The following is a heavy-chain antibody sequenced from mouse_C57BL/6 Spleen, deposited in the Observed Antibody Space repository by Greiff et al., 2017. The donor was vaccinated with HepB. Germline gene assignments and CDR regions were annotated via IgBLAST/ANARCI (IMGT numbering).Heavy chain of an antibody. V-gene: IGHV3-6*01. Sequence: VQLKESGPGLVKPSQSLSLTCSVTGYSITSGYYWNWIRQFPGNKLEWMGYISYDGSNNYNPSLKNRISITRDTSKNQFFLKLNSVTTEDTATYYCAGEFAYWGQGTLVTVSA. CDR3: AGEFAY. J-gene: IGHJ3*01. CDR2: ISYDGSN. CDR1: GYSITSGYY.